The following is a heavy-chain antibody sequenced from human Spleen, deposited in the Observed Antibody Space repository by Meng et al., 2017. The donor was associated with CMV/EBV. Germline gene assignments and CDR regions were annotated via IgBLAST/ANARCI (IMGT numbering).Heavy chain of an antibody. V-gene: IGHV1-2*02. CDR1: GYTFTGYY. J-gene: IGHJ4*02. Sequence: QVQLVQSGAEVQKPGASVKVSCKASGYTFTGYYMHWVRQAPGQGLEWMGWINPNSGGTNYAQKFQGRVTITADESTSTAYMELSSLRSEDTAVYYCARDLYDFSHRLGYWGQGTLVTVSS. D-gene: IGHD3-3*01. CDR2: INPNSGGT. CDR3: ARDLYDFSHRLGY.